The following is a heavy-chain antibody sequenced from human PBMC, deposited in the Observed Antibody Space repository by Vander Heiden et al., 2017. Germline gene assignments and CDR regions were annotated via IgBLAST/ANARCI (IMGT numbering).Heavy chain of an antibody. CDR3: AKGYSSGWSYFDY. CDR1: GFPFDDYA. D-gene: IGHD6-19*01. CDR2: IRWNSGDI. J-gene: IGHJ4*02. V-gene: IGHV3-9*01. Sequence: EVQLVESGGGLVQPGRSLRLSCAASGFPFDDYAMHWVRQAPGKGLEWVSGIRWNSGDIGYADSVKGRFTISRDNAKNSLYLQMNSLRAEDTALCYCAKGYSSGWSYFDYWGQGTLVTVSS.